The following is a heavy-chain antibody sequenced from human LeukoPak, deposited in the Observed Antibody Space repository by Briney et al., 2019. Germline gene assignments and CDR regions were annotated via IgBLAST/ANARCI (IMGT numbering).Heavy chain of an antibody. V-gene: IGHV4-4*07. D-gene: IGHD6-19*01. CDR1: GGSISSYY. J-gene: IGHJ4*02. Sequence: PSVTLSLTCTVSGGSISSYYWSWIRQPAGKGLEWIGRIYTSGSTNYNPSLKSRVTMSVDTSKNQFSLKLSSVTAADTAVYYCARSDSFWYSSGWFDYWGQGTLVTVSS. CDR2: IYTSGST. CDR3: ARSDSFWYSSGWFDY.